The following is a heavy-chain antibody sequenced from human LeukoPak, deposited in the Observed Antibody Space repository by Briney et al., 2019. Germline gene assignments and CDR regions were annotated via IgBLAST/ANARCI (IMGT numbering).Heavy chain of an antibody. J-gene: IGHJ4*02. CDR1: GGSISSYY. Sequence: ASDTLSLTCTVSGGSISSYYWSWIRQPPGKGLEWIGYIYYNGSPNYNPSLESRVTISVDTSKNQFSLKLSSVTAADTAVYYCARDTDGDYAFDYWGQGTLVTVSS. CDR2: IYYNGSP. CDR3: ARDTDGDYAFDY. D-gene: IGHD4-17*01. V-gene: IGHV4-59*01.